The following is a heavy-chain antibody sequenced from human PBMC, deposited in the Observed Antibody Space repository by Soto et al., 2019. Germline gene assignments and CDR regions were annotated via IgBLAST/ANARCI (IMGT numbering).Heavy chain of an antibody. V-gene: IGHV4-34*01. CDR1: GGSLSGYY. Sequence: SETLSLTCAVYGGSLSGYYWSWIRQPPGKGLEWIGEINHSGSTNYNPSLKSRVTISVDTSKNQFSLKLSSVTAADTAVYYCARGFSGWSSFGMDVWGQGTTVTVSS. CDR2: INHSGST. CDR3: ARGFSGWSSFGMDV. D-gene: IGHD6-19*01. J-gene: IGHJ6*02.